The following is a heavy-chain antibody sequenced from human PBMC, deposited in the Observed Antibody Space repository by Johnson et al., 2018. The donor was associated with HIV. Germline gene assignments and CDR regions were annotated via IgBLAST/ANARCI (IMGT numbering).Heavy chain of an antibody. D-gene: IGHD3-16*01. CDR1: GFTFSYYG. CDR3: ARRGRRADDAFDI. Sequence: QVQLVESGGGVVQPGKSLRLSCAASGFTFSYYGMHWVRQAPGKGLEWVAVISYDGSNKYYADSVKARFTISRDDARNSLYLQMNSLTTEDTAVYYCARRGRRADDAFDIWGQGTMVTVSS. V-gene: IGHV3-30*19. CDR2: ISYDGSNK. J-gene: IGHJ3*02.